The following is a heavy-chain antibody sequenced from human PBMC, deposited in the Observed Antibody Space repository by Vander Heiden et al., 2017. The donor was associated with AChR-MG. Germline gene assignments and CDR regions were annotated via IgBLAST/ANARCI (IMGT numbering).Heavy chain of an antibody. CDR1: GFTFSSYW. D-gene: IGHD3-16*01. CDR2: IKQDGSEK. CDR3: ARDLRGTTFPHPSFDY. V-gene: IGHV3-7*01. Sequence: EVQLVESGGGLVQPGGSLRLSCAASGFTFSSYWMSWVRQAPGKGLEWVANIKQDGSEKYYVDSVKGRFTISRDNAKNSRYLKMNSLRAEETAVYYCARDLRGTTFPHPSFDYWGQGTLVTVSS. J-gene: IGHJ4*02.